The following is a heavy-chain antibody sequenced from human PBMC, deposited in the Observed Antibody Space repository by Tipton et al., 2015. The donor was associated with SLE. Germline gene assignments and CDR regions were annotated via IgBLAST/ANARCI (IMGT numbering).Heavy chain of an antibody. D-gene: IGHD3-3*01. CDR3: AKGGGLRFLEWLRYFDY. CDR2: ISGSGGST. Sequence: SLRLYCAASGFTFSSYAMSWVRQAPGKGLEWVSAISGSGGSTYYADSVKGRFTISRDNSKNTLYLQMNSLRAEDTAVYYCAKGGGLRFLEWLRYFDYWGQGTLVTVSS. CDR1: GFTFSSYA. J-gene: IGHJ4*02. V-gene: IGHV3-23*01.